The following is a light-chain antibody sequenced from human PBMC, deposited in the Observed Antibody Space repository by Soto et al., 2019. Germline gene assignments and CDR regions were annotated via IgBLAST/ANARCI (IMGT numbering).Light chain of an antibody. Sequence: DIQMTQSPSTLPASVGDRVTITCRASQSISTWLAWYQQQPGKAPKLLIYKASSLQSGVPSRFSGSGSGTQFTLTINTLQPDDFETYYCKKYDSYPCTFGQGTKLEIK. CDR1: QSISTW. CDR2: KAS. V-gene: IGKV1-5*03. CDR3: KKYDSYPCT. J-gene: IGKJ2*02.